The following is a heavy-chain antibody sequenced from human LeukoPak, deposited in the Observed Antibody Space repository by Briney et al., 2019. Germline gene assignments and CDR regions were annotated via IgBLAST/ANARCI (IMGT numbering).Heavy chain of an antibody. CDR3: AREWNWGSCCWFDP. CDR1: GFTFSDYS. V-gene: IGHV3-69-1*02. D-gene: IGHD3-16*01. CDR2: IQINITT. Sequence: PGGSLRLSCAASGFTFSDYSMNWVRQAPGKGLEWVSHIQINITTNYADTVKGRFTISRDNSKNSLFLQMNSLRADDTGVYYCAREWNWGSCCWFDPRGQGTLVTVSS. J-gene: IGHJ5*02.